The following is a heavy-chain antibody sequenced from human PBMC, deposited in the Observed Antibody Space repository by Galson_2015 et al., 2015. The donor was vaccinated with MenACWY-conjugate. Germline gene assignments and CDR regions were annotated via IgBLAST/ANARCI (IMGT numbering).Heavy chain of an antibody. CDR1: GGTIRRDA. J-gene: IGHJ6*02. CDR3: ATFPISQYGMDV. CDR2: IIPIFGTP. D-gene: IGHD1-14*01. Sequence: SVKVSCKASGGTIRRDAISWVRQAPGQGLEWMGGIIPIFGTPNHAQRVAQKFEGRVTITADESTDTVYIELSNLRSEDTAVYYCATFPISQYGMDVWGQGTTVTVS. V-gene: IGHV1-69*13.